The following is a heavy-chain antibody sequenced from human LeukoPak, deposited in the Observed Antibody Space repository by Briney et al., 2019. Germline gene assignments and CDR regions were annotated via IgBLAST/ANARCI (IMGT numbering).Heavy chain of an antibody. Sequence: SVKVSCKTSGGTFSSEAFIWVRQAPGQGLEWMGGIIPIFGRADYAQKFQDIVTITADESTSTVYMELSSLRSEDTAVYYCARETTDLLDAFDIWGQGTMVTVSS. V-gene: IGHV1-69*13. D-gene: IGHD4-11*01. J-gene: IGHJ3*02. CDR1: GGTFSSEA. CDR2: IIPIFGRA. CDR3: ARETTDLLDAFDI.